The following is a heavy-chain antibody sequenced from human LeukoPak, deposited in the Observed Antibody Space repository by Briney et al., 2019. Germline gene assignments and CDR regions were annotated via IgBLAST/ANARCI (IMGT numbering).Heavy chain of an antibody. Sequence: SETLSLTCTVSGGSISSYYWSWIRQPPGKGLEWIGYIYYSGSTNYNPSLKSRVTISVDTSKNQSSLKLSSVTAADTAVYYCARIRIEDYYFDYWGQGTLVTVSS. CDR2: IYYSGST. CDR3: ARIRIEDYYFDY. CDR1: GGSISSYY. V-gene: IGHV4-59*08. J-gene: IGHJ4*02.